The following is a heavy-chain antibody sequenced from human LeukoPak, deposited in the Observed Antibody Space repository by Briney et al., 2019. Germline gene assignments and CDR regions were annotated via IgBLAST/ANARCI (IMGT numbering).Heavy chain of an antibody. D-gene: IGHD3-22*01. CDR3: ARANHGTYYYDSSGLIGGYFDY. Sequence: SVKVSCKASGGTFSSYAISWVRQAPGQGLEWMGGIIPIFGTANYAQKFQGRVTITADESTSTAYMELSSLRSEDTAVYYCARANHGTYYYDSSGLIGGYFDYWGQGTLVTVSS. V-gene: IGHV1-69*13. CDR1: GGTFSSYA. CDR2: IIPIFGTA. J-gene: IGHJ4*02.